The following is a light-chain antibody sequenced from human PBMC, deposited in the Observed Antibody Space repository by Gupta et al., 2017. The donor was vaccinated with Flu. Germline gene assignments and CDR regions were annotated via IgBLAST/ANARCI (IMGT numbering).Light chain of an antibody. J-gene: IGLJ2*01. CDR1: NSNIGTKT. CDR3: AAWDDSLNGV. V-gene: IGLV1-44*01. Sequence: SVLTQPPSASGTPGQRVTISCSGSNSNIGTKTVHWYQQLPGTAPKLLIYTNNRRPSGVPDRFSGSKSGTSASLAISGLQSEDEADYYCAAWDDSLNGVFGGGTRLTVL. CDR2: TNN.